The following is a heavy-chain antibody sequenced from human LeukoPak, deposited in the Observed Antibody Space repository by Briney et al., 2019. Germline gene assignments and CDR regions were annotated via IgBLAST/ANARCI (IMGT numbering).Heavy chain of an antibody. Sequence: GGSLRLSCAASGFTFNSYVMHWVRQAPGKGLEWVALISFDGNNKYYADSLKGRITVSRDNSKNTLYLQMNSLRAEDTAVYYCARDRAVYRALHDAFDIWGQGTMVTVSS. CDR1: GFTFNSYV. CDR3: ARDRAVYRALHDAFDI. D-gene: IGHD5-12*01. V-gene: IGHV3-30*03. CDR2: ISFDGNNK. J-gene: IGHJ3*02.